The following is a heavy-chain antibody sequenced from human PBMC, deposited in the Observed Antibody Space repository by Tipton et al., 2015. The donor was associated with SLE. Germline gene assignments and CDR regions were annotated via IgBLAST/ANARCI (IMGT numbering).Heavy chain of an antibody. CDR2: IYYSGST. CDR1: GGSISSYY. CDR3: ARVLYYGSGSYYFDY. J-gene: IGHJ4*02. V-gene: IGHV4-59*01. D-gene: IGHD3-10*01. Sequence: TLSLTCTVSGGSISSYYWSWIRQPPGKGLEWIGYIYYSGSTNYNPSLKSRVTISVGTSKNQFSLKLSSVTAADTAVYYCARVLYYGSGSYYFDYWGQGTLVTVSS.